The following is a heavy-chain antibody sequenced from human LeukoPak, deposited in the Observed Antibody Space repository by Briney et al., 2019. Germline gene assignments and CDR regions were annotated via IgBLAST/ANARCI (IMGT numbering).Heavy chain of an antibody. J-gene: IGHJ4*02. CDR3: ARGPIYPTSGDYPNYYFDY. CDR1: GYTFTSYD. D-gene: IGHD1-1*01. CDR2: MNPNSGVT. Sequence: ASVKVSCRASGYTFTSYDINWVRQASGQGLEWMGWMNPNSGVTGYAQKFQGRVSMTRDTSISTAYMELSSLRSEDTAVYYCARGPIYPTSGDYPNYYFDYWGRGTLVTVSS. V-gene: IGHV1-8*01.